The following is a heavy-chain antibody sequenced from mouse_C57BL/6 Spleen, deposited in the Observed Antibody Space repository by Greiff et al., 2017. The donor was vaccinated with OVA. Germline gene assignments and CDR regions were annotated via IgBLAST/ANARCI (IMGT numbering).Heavy chain of an antibody. J-gene: IGHJ2*01. CDR2: IDPSDSYT. V-gene: IGHV1-50*01. Sequence: QVQLQQPGAELVKPGASVKLSCKASGYTFTSYWMQWVKQRPGQGLEWIGEIDPSDSYTNYNQKFKGKATLTVDTSSSTAYMQLSSLTSDNSAVYYCAGWGPITNTYWGQGTTHTVSS. D-gene: IGHD1-3*01. CDR1: GYTFTSYW. CDR3: AGWGPITNTY.